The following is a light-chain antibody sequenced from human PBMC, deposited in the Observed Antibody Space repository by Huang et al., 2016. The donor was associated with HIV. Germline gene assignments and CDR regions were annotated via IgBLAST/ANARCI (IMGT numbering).Light chain of an antibody. CDR3: QRYDSVPRT. CDR1: QDIKNY. V-gene: IGKV1-27*01. Sequence: DIQMTQYPSSLSASVGDRVTITCRASQDIKNYLAWYQQKAGQVLKLLIYAASSLQSGVPSRFSGRGSGTDFTLRIISLQPEDVAIYYCQRYDSVPRTFGQGTKVDIK. J-gene: IGKJ1*01. CDR2: AAS.